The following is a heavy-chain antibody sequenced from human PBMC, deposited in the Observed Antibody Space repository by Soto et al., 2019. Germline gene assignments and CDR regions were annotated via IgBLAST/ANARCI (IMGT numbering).Heavy chain of an antibody. D-gene: IGHD2-21*02. CDR3: ARWTYCGGDCLGYFDY. CDR2: IIPIYGTA. Sequence: QVQLVQSGAEVKKPGSSVKVSCKASGGTFSSSAISWVRQAPGQGLEWMGGIIPIYGTANYAQKFQGRVTITADESTSTAYMELSSLRSEDTAVYYCARWTYCGGDCLGYFDYWGQGTLVTVSS. V-gene: IGHV1-69*01. CDR1: GGTFSSSA. J-gene: IGHJ4*02.